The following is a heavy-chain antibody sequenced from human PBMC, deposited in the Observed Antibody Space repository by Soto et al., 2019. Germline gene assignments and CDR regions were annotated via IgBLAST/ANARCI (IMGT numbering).Heavy chain of an antibody. CDR2: ISYDGSNK. Sequence: HPGGSLRLSCAASGFTFSSYGMHWVRQAPGKGLEWVAVISYDGSNKYYADSVKGRFTISRDNSKNTLYLQMNSLRAEDTAVYYCAKGSQYQLLSYYYGMDVWGQGTTVTVSS. D-gene: IGHD2-2*01. CDR3: AKGSQYQLLSYYYGMDV. CDR1: GFTFSSYG. J-gene: IGHJ6*02. V-gene: IGHV3-30*18.